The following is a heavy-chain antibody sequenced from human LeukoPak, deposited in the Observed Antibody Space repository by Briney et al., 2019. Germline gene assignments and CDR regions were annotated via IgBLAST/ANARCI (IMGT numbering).Heavy chain of an antibody. D-gene: IGHD5-24*01. J-gene: IGHJ4*02. CDR1: GGSFSGYY. CDR2: INHSGST. V-gene: IGHV4-34*01. CDR3: ARGDGRAGYKGRLDY. Sequence: PSETLSLTCAVYGGSFSGYYWSWIRQPPGKGLEWIGEINHSGSTDYNPSLKSRLTISVDTSKNQFSLKMSSVTAADTAVYYCARGDGRAGYKGRLDYWGQGTLVTVSS.